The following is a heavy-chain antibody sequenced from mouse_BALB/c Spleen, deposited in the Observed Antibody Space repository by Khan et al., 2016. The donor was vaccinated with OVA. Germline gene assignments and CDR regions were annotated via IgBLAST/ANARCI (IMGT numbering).Heavy chain of an antibody. V-gene: IGHV1-54*01. J-gene: IGHJ3*01. D-gene: IGHD3-2*02. CDR3: SSSGYGCGAY. Sequence: QVQLQQSGAELVRPGTSVKVSCKASGYAFTDYLIEWLKQRPGQGLEWIGVINPGSGGTHYNEEFMDRATLTAAKSSSTAYMQLSSLPSDDSAVYFCSSSGYGCGAYWGPGTLVTVSA. CDR2: INPGSGGT. CDR1: GYAFTDYL.